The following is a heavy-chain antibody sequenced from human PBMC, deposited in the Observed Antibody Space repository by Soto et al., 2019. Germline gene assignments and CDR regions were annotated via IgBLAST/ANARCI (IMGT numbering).Heavy chain of an antibody. CDR3: AHRLPFITSGTYYEAFGS. CDR2: IYGDDDK. D-gene: IGHD1-26*01. Sequence: QITLKESGPTLVKPTQTLTLTCIFSGFSLTSTRVGVGWIRQPPGKALEWLALIYGDDDKLYRPSLKSRLTISKDTSKNQVVLTMTNMDPVDTATYYCAHRLPFITSGTYYEAFGSWGQGTMVTVSS. J-gene: IGHJ3*01. V-gene: IGHV2-5*02. CDR1: GFSLTSTRVG.